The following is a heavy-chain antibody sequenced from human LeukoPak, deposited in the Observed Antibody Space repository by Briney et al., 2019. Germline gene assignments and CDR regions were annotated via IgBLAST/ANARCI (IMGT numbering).Heavy chain of an antibody. Sequence: SETLSLTCTVSDVSVGSSAYYWAWIRQPPGKGLEWIGTVFYTGTTYYNPSLKSRVTISVDTSKNQFSLRLSSVTAAETAMYYCARSDFYAFDYWGQGALVTVS. CDR3: ARSDFYAFDY. J-gene: IGHJ4*02. CDR1: DVSVGSSAYY. V-gene: IGHV4-39*01. D-gene: IGHD2/OR15-2a*01. CDR2: VFYTGTT.